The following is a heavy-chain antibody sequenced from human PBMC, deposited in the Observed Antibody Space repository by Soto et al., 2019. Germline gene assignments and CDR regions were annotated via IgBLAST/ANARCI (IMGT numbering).Heavy chain of an antibody. J-gene: IGHJ6*02. V-gene: IGHV4-30-4*01. CDR2: IYYSGST. Sequence: PSETLSLTCTVSGGSISSGDYYWSWIRQPPGKGLEWIGYIYYSGSTYYNPSLKSRVTISVDTSKNQFSLKLSSVTAADTAVYYCARDVLLWFGEGPYGMDVWGQGTTVTVSS. CDR3: ARDVLLWFGEGPYGMDV. D-gene: IGHD3-10*01. CDR1: GGSISSGDYY.